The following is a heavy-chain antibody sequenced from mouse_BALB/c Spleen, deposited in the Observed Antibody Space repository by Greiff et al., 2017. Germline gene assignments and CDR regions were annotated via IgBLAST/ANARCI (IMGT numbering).Heavy chain of an antibody. Sequence: LQQPGSELVRPGASVKLSCKASGYTFTSYWMHWVKQRHGQGLEWIGNIYPGSGSTNYDEKFKSKGTLTVDTSSSTAYMHLSSLTSEDSAVYYCTRSYFPYAMDYWGQGTSVTVSS. CDR3: TRSYFPYAMDY. CDR2: IYPGSGST. V-gene: IGHV1S22*01. CDR1: GYTFTSYW. J-gene: IGHJ4*01.